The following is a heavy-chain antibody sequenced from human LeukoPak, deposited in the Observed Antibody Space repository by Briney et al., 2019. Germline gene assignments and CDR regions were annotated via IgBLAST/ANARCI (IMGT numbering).Heavy chain of an antibody. CDR2: INEDGSGT. Sequence: GGSLRLSCAASGFTISRYYMSWVRQTPGKGLEWLANINEDGSGTYYVDSVKGRFTISRDNAKNSLYLQMSSLRVEDTAVYYCTRDENSVVPTFRFDHWGQGTLVTVSS. J-gene: IGHJ4*02. CDR3: TRDENSVVPTFRFDH. V-gene: IGHV3-7*01. D-gene: IGHD2-21*01. CDR1: GFTISRYY.